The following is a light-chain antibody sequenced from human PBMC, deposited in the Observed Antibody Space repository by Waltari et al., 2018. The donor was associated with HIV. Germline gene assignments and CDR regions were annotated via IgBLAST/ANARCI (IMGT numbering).Light chain of an antibody. CDR3: SSYTNSDILL. Sequence: QSALTQPASVSGSPGQSITIPCTGANTDIDLYNIVSWYRQHPAKAPQLVIYGVNTRPSGVSDRFSGSKSGNTASLTISSLQAEDEADYYCSSYTNSDILLFGGGTKLTVL. CDR2: GVN. CDR1: NTDIDLYNI. J-gene: IGLJ2*01. V-gene: IGLV2-14*01.